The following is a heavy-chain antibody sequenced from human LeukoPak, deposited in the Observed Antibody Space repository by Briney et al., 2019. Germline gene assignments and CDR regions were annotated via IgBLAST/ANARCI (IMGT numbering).Heavy chain of an antibody. CDR3: AKAMDAIVVVTVIQT. Sequence: GGSLRLSCAASGFTFSSYSMNWVCQAPGKGLEWVAVISYDGSYKYYADSVKGRFTISRDNSKNTLSLQMNSLRGEDTAVYYCAKAMDAIVVVTVIQTWGQGTLVTVSS. CDR2: ISYDGSYK. CDR1: GFTFSSYS. V-gene: IGHV3-30*18. J-gene: IGHJ5*02. D-gene: IGHD2-21*02.